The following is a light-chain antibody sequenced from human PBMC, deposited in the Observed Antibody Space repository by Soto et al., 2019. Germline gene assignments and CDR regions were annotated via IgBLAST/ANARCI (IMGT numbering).Light chain of an antibody. CDR2: DAS. J-gene: IGKJ3*01. CDR1: QSVIRK. Sequence: DIVLTQSPATLSLSPGERATLSCRASQSVIRKLAWYQHIPGQAPRLLIYDASNRPTCIPARFRGSGSGTDFPLTISSLEPEDFAIYYWQQRNIFFGPGTNV. CDR3: QQRNIF. V-gene: IGKV3-11*01.